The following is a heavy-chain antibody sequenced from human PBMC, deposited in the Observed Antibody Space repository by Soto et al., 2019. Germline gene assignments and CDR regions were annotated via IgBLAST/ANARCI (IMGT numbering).Heavy chain of an antibody. Sequence: QVQLVQSGAEVKKPGASVKVSFKVSGYTLSELSMHWVRQAPGKGLEWKGGFDPEDGETIYAQKFQGRVTMTEDTSTDTAYMELSSLRSEDTAVDYCATSVDTAMVRRAGMDVWGQGTTVTVSS. CDR3: ATSVDTAMVRRAGMDV. CDR1: GYTLSELS. D-gene: IGHD5-18*01. V-gene: IGHV1-24*01. J-gene: IGHJ6*02. CDR2: FDPEDGET.